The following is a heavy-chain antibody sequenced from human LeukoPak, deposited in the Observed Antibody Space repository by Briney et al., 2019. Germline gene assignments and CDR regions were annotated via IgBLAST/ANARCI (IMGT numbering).Heavy chain of an antibody. D-gene: IGHD4-11*01. CDR1: GFTLDDYA. CDR2: ISWNSGSI. Sequence: GRSLRLSCAASGFTLDDYAMHWVRQAPGKGLEWVSGISWNSGSIGYADSVKGRFTISRDNAKNSLYLQMNNLRAEDTALYYCAKASVGAYSIFDYWGQGTLVTVSS. J-gene: IGHJ4*02. V-gene: IGHV3-9*01. CDR3: AKASVGAYSIFDY.